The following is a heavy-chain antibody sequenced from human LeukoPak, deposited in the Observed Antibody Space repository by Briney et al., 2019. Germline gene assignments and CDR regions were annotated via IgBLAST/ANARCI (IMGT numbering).Heavy chain of an antibody. V-gene: IGHV4-59*01. D-gene: IGHD3-10*01. CDR3: ARGQRGFGVQYGMDV. CDR1: GGSISNYY. J-gene: IGHJ6*04. CDR2: IYYSGST. Sequence: SETLSLTCIVSGGSISNYYWNWIRQHPEKGLEWIGYIYYSGSTNYSPSLKGRVSISVDTSKNQFSLKLTSVTAADTAVYYCARGQRGFGVQYGMDVWGKGTTVTVSS.